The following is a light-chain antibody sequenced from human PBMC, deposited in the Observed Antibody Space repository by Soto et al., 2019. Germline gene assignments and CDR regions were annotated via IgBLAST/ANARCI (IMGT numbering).Light chain of an antibody. V-gene: IGKV1-39*01. J-gene: IGKJ2*01. Sequence: DIQMTQSPSSLSASVGDRVTITSRASQSISSYLNWYQQKPGKPPNLLIYAASSFESGVASRFSGSGSGTDFTLTISSLQPEDCATYYCQRRYSTPRTFGQGTKLEIK. CDR1: QSISSY. CDR2: AAS. CDR3: QRRYSTPRT.